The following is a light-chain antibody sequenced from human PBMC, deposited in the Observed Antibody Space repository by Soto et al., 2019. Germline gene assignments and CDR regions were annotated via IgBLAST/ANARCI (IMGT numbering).Light chain of an antibody. Sequence: QSVLTQPPSVSGAPGQRVTISCTGSSSNIGAGYDVHWYQQLPGTAPNLLIYGNSNRPSGVPDRFSGSTSGTSASLAITGLQAGDEADYSCPSYASRLTVVFGGGTELT. J-gene: IGLJ3*02. CDR3: PSYASRLTVV. CDR1: SSNIGAGYD. CDR2: GNS. V-gene: IGLV1-40*01.